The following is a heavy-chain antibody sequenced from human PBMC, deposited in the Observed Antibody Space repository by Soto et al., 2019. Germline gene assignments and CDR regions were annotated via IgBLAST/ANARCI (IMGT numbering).Heavy chain of an antibody. D-gene: IGHD1-26*01. CDR1: GKSLSGYY. V-gene: IGHV4-34*01. Sequence: SETLSLTCAVYGKSLSGYYWSWIRQPPGKALEWIGEINHSGNTDYNPSLKSRVTISVDTSKNQLFLNLSSVTAADTAMYYCARHHVRGRTIAGAAEFWGQGTLVTVSS. CDR3: ARHHVRGRTIAGAAEF. CDR2: INHSGNT. J-gene: IGHJ4*02.